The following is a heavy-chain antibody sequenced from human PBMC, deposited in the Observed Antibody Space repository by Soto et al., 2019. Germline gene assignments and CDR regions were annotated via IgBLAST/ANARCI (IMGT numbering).Heavy chain of an antibody. Sequence: CESLKISCRCSGYTFSNFWIAWVRHLPGKGLEWMGIIYPGDHETRYSPSFHGKVTISADKSINTAYLQWSSLEASDSAFYYCPKTSGESYPERRVFDSWGQGTRVTVSS. CDR3: PKTSGESYPERRVFDS. CDR1: GYTFSNFW. D-gene: IGHD1-26*01. J-gene: IGHJ4*02. CDR2: IYPGDHET. V-gene: IGHV5-51*01.